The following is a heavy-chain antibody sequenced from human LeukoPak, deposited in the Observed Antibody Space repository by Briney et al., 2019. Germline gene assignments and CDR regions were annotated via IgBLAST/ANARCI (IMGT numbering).Heavy chain of an antibody. V-gene: IGHV3-48*04. J-gene: IGHJ6*03. CDR2: ISSSSTTI. D-gene: IGHD3-10*01. Sequence: GGSLRLSCAASGSTFDDYGMNWVRQAPGKGLEWVSYISSSSTTIYYADSVKGRFTISRDNAKNSLYLQMNSLRAEDTAVYYCARGEGAYGSGSYVYYYMDVWGKGTTVTVSS. CDR1: GSTFDDYG. CDR3: ARGEGAYGSGSYVYYYMDV.